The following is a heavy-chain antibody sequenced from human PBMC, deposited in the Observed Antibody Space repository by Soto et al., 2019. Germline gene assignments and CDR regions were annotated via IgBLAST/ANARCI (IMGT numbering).Heavy chain of an antibody. D-gene: IGHD3-10*01. CDR2: IYHSGRT. Sequence: QVQLQESGPGLVKPSGTLSLTCAVSGGSISSSNWWSWVRQPPGKGLEWIGEIYHSGRTNYNPSRKGRVTISVDKSKNQFSMKLSSVTAADTAVYYCASDPLNGSGRYDYWGQGTLVTVSS. V-gene: IGHV4-4*02. J-gene: IGHJ4*02. CDR1: GGSISSSNW. CDR3: ASDPLNGSGRYDY.